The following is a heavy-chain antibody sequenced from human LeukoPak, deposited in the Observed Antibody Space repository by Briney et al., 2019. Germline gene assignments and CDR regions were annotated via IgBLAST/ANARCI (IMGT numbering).Heavy chain of an antibody. CDR3: ARVLPTNYDILTGYYPGSGWFDP. J-gene: IGHJ5*02. CDR1: GGSISSGTYY. Sequence: SETLSLTCTVSGGSISSGTYYWGWIRQPPGKGLEWIGSIYHSGSTYYNPSLKSRVTISVDTSKNQFSLKLSSVTAADTAVYYCARVLPTNYDILTGYYPGSGWFDPWGQGTLVTVSS. D-gene: IGHD3-9*01. V-gene: IGHV4-39*07. CDR2: IYHSGST.